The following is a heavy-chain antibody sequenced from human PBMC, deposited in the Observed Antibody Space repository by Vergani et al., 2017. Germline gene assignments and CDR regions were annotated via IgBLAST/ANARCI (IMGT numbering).Heavy chain of an antibody. Sequence: EVQLVESGGGLVQPGGSLRLSCAASGFTFSSYSMNWVRQAPGKGLEWVSYISSSSSTIYYADSVKGRFTISRDNAKNSLYLQMNSLRAEDTAVYFCGSYWFDPWGQETLVTVSS. J-gene: IGHJ5*02. CDR1: GFTFSSYS. V-gene: IGHV3-48*01. CDR2: ISSSSSTI. CDR3: GSYWFDP.